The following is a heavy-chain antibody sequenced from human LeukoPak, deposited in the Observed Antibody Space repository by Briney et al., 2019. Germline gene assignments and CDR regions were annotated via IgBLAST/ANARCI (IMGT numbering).Heavy chain of an antibody. CDR1: GYTFTSYD. CDR2: MNPNSGNT. D-gene: IGHD3-10*01. J-gene: IGHJ6*01. Sequence: ASVKVSCKASGYTFTSYDINWVRQATGQGLEWMGWMNPNSGNTGYAQKFQGRVTMTRNTSISTAYMELSRLSSEDTAVYYCARSGLPMVRGVIIKSYYYYGMHVWGQGTTVTVSS. CDR3: ARSGLPMVRGVIIKSYYYYGMHV. V-gene: IGHV1-8*01.